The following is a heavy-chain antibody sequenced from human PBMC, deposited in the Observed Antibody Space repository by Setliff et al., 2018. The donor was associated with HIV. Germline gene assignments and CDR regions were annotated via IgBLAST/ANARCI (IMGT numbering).Heavy chain of an antibody. CDR3: ARNGQLWSSDAFDI. CDR2: SIPLFGTA. V-gene: IGHV1-69*05. CDR1: GDTFNNCA. Sequence: GASVKVSCKASGDTFNNCAVTWVRQAPGQGLEWMGGSIPLFGTANYAQKFQGRVTITTDESTSTAYMELSSLRSEDTAVYYCARNGQLWSSDAFDIWGQGTMVTVS. D-gene: IGHD5-18*01. J-gene: IGHJ3*02.